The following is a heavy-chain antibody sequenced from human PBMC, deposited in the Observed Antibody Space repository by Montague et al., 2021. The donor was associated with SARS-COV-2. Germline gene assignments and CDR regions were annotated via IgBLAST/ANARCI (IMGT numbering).Heavy chain of an antibody. D-gene: IGHD3-22*01. Sequence: PALVKPTQTLTLTCNFSGFSLTTRAVGVGWIRQPPGKALEWLAVIYGDDDKRYSPYLRSRLTITKDTSANHVVLTMTNMDPVDKSTYYCAHVSRLGNYYWGQFDHWGQGALVTVSS. V-gene: IGHV2-5*02. CDR2: IYGDDDK. CDR1: GFSLTTRAVG. CDR3: AHVSRLGNYYWGQFDH. J-gene: IGHJ4*02.